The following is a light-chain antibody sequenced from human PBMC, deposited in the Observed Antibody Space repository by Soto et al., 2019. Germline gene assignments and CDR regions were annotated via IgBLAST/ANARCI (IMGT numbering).Light chain of an antibody. CDR2: SNN. CDR1: SSNIGSNY. J-gene: IGLJ1*01. V-gene: IGLV1-47*02. Sequence: QPVLTRPPSASGTPGQRVTISCSGSSSNIGSNYVYWYQQLPGTAPKLLIYSNNQRPSGVPDRFSGSKSGTSASLAISGLRSEDEADYYCAAWDDSLSGLYVFGTGTKLTVL. CDR3: AAWDDSLSGLYV.